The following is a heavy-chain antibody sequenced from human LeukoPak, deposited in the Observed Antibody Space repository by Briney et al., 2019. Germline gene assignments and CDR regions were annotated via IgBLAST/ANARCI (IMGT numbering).Heavy chain of an antibody. Sequence: PGGSLRLSCAASGFTFDDYGMNWVRQAPGKGLEWVSGINWNGDSTGYADSVKGRFTISRDNAKNSLYLQMNSLRAEDTALYYCARAGLATGYYPIPFDPWGQGTLVTVSS. CDR2: INWNGDST. J-gene: IGHJ5*02. V-gene: IGHV3-20*04. CDR1: GFTFDDYG. CDR3: ARAGLATGYYPIPFDP. D-gene: IGHD2/OR15-2a*01.